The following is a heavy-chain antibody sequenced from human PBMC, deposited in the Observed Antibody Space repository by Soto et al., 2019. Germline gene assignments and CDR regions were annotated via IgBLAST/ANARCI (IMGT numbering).Heavy chain of an antibody. Sequence: GGSLRLSCAASGFTFSSYSMNWVRQAPGKGLEWVSSISSSSSYIYYAGSVKGRFTISRDNAKNSLYLQMNSLRAEDTAVYYCARAVDVRYFDWLFSPEGYFDYWGQGTLVTVSS. CDR1: GFTFSSYS. V-gene: IGHV3-21*01. D-gene: IGHD3-9*01. CDR3: ARAVDVRYFDWLFSPEGYFDY. J-gene: IGHJ4*02. CDR2: ISSSSSYI.